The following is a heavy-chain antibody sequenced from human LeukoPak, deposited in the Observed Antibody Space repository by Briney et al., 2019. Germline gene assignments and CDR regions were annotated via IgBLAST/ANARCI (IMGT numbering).Heavy chain of an antibody. Sequence: PGGSLRLSCTASGFTFGDYAMSWVRQAPGKGLEWVGFIRSKAYGGTTEYAASVKGRFTISRDDSKSIAYLQMNSLKTEDTAVYYCTRDSIVVVPAATKDYYYYYMDVWGKGTTVTVSS. CDR1: GFTFGDYA. V-gene: IGHV3-49*04. D-gene: IGHD2-2*01. J-gene: IGHJ6*03. CDR2: IRSKAYGGTT. CDR3: TRDSIVVVPAATKDYYYYYMDV.